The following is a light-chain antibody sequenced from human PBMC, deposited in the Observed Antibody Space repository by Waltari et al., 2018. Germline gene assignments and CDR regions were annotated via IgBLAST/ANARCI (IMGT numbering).Light chain of an antibody. V-gene: IGKV3-15*01. CDR1: QSVSSN. Sequence: EIVMTKSPATLSVSPGERATLPCRASQSVSSNLAWYQQKPGQAPRLLIYGASTRATGIPARFSGSGSGTEFTLTISSLQSEDFAVYYCQQYNDWPLLTFGGGTKVEIK. J-gene: IGKJ4*01. CDR2: GAS. CDR3: QQYNDWPLLT.